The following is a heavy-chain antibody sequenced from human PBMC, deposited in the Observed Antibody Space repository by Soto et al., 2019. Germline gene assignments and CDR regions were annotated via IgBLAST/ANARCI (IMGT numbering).Heavy chain of an antibody. CDR1: GFTFRSYA. D-gene: IGHD5-18*01. J-gene: IGHJ6*04. Sequence: GGSLGLSCAASGFTFRSYAMSWVRQAPGKGLEWVSSFSVSGASTYYADSVRGRFTISRDTSKSTLYLQMNSLRAEDTAIYYCAKDSGYNYGYAHGMDVWGKGTTVTSPQ. CDR2: FSVSGAST. V-gene: IGHV3-23*01. CDR3: AKDSGYNYGYAHGMDV.